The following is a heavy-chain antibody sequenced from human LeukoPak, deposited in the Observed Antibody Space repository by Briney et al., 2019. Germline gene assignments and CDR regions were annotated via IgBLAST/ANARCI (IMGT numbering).Heavy chain of an antibody. D-gene: IGHD3-22*01. V-gene: IGHV3-23*01. CDR2: ISGSGGST. CDR1: GFTFSSCA. Sequence: PGGSPRLSCAASGFTFSSCAMSWVRQAPGKGREWVSAISGSGGSTYYADSVKGRCTISRDNSKNTLCPQMNSLRAEDTAVYYSATGRPITMIVVYFTWGQGTLVTVSS. CDR3: ATGRPITMIVVYFT. J-gene: IGHJ5*02.